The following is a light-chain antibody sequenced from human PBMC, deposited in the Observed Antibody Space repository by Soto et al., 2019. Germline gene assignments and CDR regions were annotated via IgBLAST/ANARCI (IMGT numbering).Light chain of an antibody. V-gene: IGLV3-21*02. CDR2: DDT. CDR3: QVYNSPSDLPVV. Sequence: SYVVTQPPSVSVAPGQAASITCGGAEVGSRSVHWYQQKPGQAPVVVIYDDTYRPSGIPERFSASNSGNTATLTISRVEAGDEADYYCQVYNSPSDLPVVFGGGTKLTVL. CDR1: EVGSRS. J-gene: IGLJ2*01.